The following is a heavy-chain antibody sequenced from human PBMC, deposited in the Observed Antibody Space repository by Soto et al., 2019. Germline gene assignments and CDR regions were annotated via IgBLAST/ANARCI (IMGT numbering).Heavy chain of an antibody. CDR2: IYYSGST. J-gene: IGHJ3*02. V-gene: IGHV4-31*03. D-gene: IGHD2-2*01. CDR1: GGSISSGGYY. CDR3: ARFPDIVVVPAAKVDAFDI. Sequence: QVQLQVSGPGLVKPSQTLSLTCTVSGGSISSGGYYWSWIRQHPGKGLEWIGYIYYSGSTYYNPSLKSRVTIAVDTSKNQFSLKLSSVTAADTAVYYCARFPDIVVVPAAKVDAFDIWGQGTMVTVSS.